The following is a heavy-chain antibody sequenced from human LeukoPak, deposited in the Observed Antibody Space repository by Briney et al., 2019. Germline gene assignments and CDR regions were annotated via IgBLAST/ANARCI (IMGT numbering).Heavy chain of an antibody. CDR2: ISWNSGSI. CDR1: GFTFSSYS. D-gene: IGHD2-15*01. V-gene: IGHV3-9*01. CDR3: AKGLGSGGSWWYFDY. J-gene: IGHJ4*02. Sequence: GGSLRLSCAASGFTFSSYSMHWVRQAPGKGLEWVSGISWNSGSIGYADSVKGRFTISRDNAKNSLYLQMNSLRAEDTALYYCAKGLGSGGSWWYFDYWGQGTLVTVSS.